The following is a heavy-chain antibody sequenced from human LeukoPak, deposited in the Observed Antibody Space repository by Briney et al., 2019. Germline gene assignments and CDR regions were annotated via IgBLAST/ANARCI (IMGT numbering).Heavy chain of an antibody. V-gene: IGHV3-23*01. D-gene: IGHD2-8*02. J-gene: IGHJ4*02. CDR3: ARGGTGYLNY. CDR1: GFTFSSYG. Sequence: GGTLRLSCAASGFTFSSYGMSWVRQAPGNGLEWVSGISGSGDSTYYADSVKGRFTISRDNAKNSLYLQMNSLRADDTAVYYCARGGTGYLNYWGQGTLVTVSS. CDR2: ISGSGDST.